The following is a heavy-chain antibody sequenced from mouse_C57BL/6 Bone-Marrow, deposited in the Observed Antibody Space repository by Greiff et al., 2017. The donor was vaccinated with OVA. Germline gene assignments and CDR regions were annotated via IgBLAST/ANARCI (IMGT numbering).Heavy chain of an antibody. Sequence: QVQLQQPGAELVRPGTSVKLSCKASGYTFTSYWMHWVKQRPGQGLEWIGVIDPSDSYTNSNQKFKGKATLTVDTSSSPAYMQLSSLTSEDSAVYDCARGGTAVVARYLDVWGTGTTVTVSS. CDR2: IDPSDSYT. CDR1: GYTFTSYW. CDR3: ARGGTAVVARYLDV. D-gene: IGHD1-1*01. J-gene: IGHJ1*03. V-gene: IGHV1-59*01.